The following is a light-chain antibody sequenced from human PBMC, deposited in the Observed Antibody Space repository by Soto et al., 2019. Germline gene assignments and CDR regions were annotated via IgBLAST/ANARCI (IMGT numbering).Light chain of an antibody. CDR3: ENWDSNTYV. CDR1: SGHISYS. V-gene: IGLV4-60*02. J-gene: IGLJ1*01. CDR2: LEGSGSY. Sequence: QSVLTQSSSASASPGSTVSLTCTLSSGHISYSIACHQQQPRKAPPSLMNLEGSGSYNKGSAVPDRFSGSGSGADRYITSSNLQFEDEADYYCENWDSNTYVFGTGTQLTVL.